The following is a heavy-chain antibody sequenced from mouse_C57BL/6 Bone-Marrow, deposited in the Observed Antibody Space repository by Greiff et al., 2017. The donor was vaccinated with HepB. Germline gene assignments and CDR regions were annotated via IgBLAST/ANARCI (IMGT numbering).Heavy chain of an antibody. CDR2: IDPSDSYT. V-gene: IGHV1-50*01. CDR3: ARGGQKGAGSPYWYFDV. Sequence: QVQLQQPGAELVRPGSSVKLSCKASGYTFTSYWMQWVKQRPGQGLEWIGEIDPSDSYTNYNQKFKGKATLTVDTSSSTAYMELHSLTSEDSAVYFCARGGQKGAGSPYWYFDVWGTGTTVTVSS. CDR1: GYTFTSYW. J-gene: IGHJ1*03.